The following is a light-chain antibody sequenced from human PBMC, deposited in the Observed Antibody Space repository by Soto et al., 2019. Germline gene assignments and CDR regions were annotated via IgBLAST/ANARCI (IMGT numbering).Light chain of an antibody. J-gene: IGLJ1*01. Sequence: QSALTQPPSASGSPGQSVTISCTGTSSDVGGYNFVAWYQQHPGKAPKLMISEVSKRPSGVPDRFSGSKSGNTASLTVSGLQAEDEADYYCSSYAGSNIFVFGTGTKATVL. CDR1: SSDVGGYNF. CDR2: EVS. V-gene: IGLV2-8*01. CDR3: SSYAGSNIFV.